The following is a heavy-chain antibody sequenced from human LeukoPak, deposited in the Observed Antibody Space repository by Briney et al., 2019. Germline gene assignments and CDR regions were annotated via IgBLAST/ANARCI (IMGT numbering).Heavy chain of an antibody. J-gene: IGHJ4*02. CDR3: ARSLVTVVTPWDY. CDR1: GFTFSSYW. CDR2: IKQDGSEK. Sequence: PSGGSLRLSCAASGFTFSSYWMSWVRQAPGKGLEWVANIKQDGSEKYYVDSVKGRFTISRDNAKNSLYLQMNSLRAEDTAVYYCARSLVTVVTPWDYWGQGTLVTVSS. D-gene: IGHD4-23*01. V-gene: IGHV3-7*01.